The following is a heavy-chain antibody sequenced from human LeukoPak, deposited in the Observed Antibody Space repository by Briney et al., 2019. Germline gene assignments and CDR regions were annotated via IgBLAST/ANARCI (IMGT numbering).Heavy chain of an antibody. CDR2: ISSSSSTI. Sequence: GGSLRLSCAASGFTFSDYYMSWIRQAPGKGLEWVSYISSSSSTIYYADSVKGRFTISRDNAKNSLYLQMNSLRAEDTAVYYCARGIYSGYATTDYWGQGTLVTVSS. V-gene: IGHV3-11*04. J-gene: IGHJ4*02. D-gene: IGHD5-12*01. CDR3: ARGIYSGYATTDY. CDR1: GFTFSDYY.